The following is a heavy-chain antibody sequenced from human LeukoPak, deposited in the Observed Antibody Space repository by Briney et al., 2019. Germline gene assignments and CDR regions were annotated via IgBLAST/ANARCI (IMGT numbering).Heavy chain of an antibody. CDR2: INHSGST. J-gene: IGHJ3*02. CDR1: GGSFSGYY. Sequence: SETLSLTCAVYGGSFSGYYWSWIRQPPGKGLEWIGEINHSGSTNYNPSPKSRVTISVDTSKNQFSLKLSSVTAADTAVYYCAFRIAVAGYAFDIWGQGTMVTVSS. CDR3: AFRIAVAGYAFDI. V-gene: IGHV4-34*01. D-gene: IGHD6-19*01.